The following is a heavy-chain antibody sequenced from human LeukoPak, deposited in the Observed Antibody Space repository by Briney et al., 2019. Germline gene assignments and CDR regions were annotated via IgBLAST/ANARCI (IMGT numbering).Heavy chain of an antibody. CDR3: ARGYCSSTSCFWFDP. D-gene: IGHD2-2*01. J-gene: IGHJ5*02. Sequence: ASVKVSCKASGGTFSSYAISWVRQAPGQGLEWMGGIIPIFGTANYAQKFQGRVTITADESTSTAYMELSSLRSEDTAVYYCARGYCSSTSCFWFDPWGQGTLVTVSS. CDR2: IIPIFGTA. V-gene: IGHV1-69*13. CDR1: GGTFSSYA.